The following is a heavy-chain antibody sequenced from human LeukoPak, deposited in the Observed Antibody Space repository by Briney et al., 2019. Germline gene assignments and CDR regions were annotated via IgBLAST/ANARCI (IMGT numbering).Heavy chain of an antibody. CDR2: ISGSGGST. Sequence: GGSLRLSCAASGFTFSSYAMSWVRQAPGKGLEWVSTISGSGGSTYYADSVKGRFTISRDNSKNTLYLQMNSLRAEDTAVYYCANPPNHRWLRGYYFDYWGQGTLVTVSS. CDR1: GFTFSSYA. J-gene: IGHJ4*02. D-gene: IGHD3-22*01. V-gene: IGHV3-23*01. CDR3: ANPPNHRWLRGYYFDY.